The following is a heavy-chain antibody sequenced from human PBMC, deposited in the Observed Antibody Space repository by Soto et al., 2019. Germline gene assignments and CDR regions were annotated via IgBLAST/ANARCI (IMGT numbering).Heavy chain of an antibody. CDR3: AKDVVGNRGSFAF. D-gene: IGHD2-15*01. CDR2: ISSSGSTI. V-gene: IGHV3-48*03. Sequence: PGGSLSLSYAAAGVTFISYEMSWVRQAPGKGLERVSYISSSGSTIYYADSVRGRFTISRDNSQKTLHLQMKGLRAEDTATYFCAKDVVGNRGSFAFWGQGTLVLVFS. CDR1: GVTFISYE. J-gene: IGHJ4*02.